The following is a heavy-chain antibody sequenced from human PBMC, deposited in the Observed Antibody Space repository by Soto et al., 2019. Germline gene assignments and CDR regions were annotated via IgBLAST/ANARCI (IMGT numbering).Heavy chain of an antibody. D-gene: IGHD3-10*01. CDR3: ARGLITMVPDYYMDV. CDR1: GYTFTSYG. Sequence: ASVKVSCKASGYTFTSYGISWVRQAPGQGLEWMGWISAYNGNTNYAQKLQGRVTMTTDTSTSTAYMELRSLRSDDTAVYYCARGLITMVPDYYMDVWGKGTTVTVSS. CDR2: ISAYNGNT. J-gene: IGHJ6*03. V-gene: IGHV1-18*01.